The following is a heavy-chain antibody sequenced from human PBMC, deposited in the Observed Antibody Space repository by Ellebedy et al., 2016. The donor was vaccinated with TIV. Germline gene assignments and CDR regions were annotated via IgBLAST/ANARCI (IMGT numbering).Heavy chain of an antibody. J-gene: IGHJ3*01. CDR1: GFTFSRNV. D-gene: IGHD5-18*01. CDR2: ISGNGVNT. CDR3: AKGKGYSDAFDF. Sequence: GGSLRLXCAVSGFTFSRNVMNWVRQAPGKGLEWVSSISGNGVNTYDADSVKGRFTISRDNSKNTLYLQMNSLRAEDTAIYYCAKGKGYSDAFDFWGQGTMVTVS. V-gene: IGHV3-23*01.